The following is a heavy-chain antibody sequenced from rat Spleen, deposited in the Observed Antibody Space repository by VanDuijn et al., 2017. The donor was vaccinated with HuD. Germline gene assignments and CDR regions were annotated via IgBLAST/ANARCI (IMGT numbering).Heavy chain of an antibody. CDR2: ISYDGSST. V-gene: IGHV5-7*01. D-gene: IGHD1-9*01. J-gene: IGHJ2*01. CDR1: GFTFSDYN. CDR3: ARRHYGYTDYFDY. Sequence: EVQLVESGGGLVQPGRSLKLSCAASGFTFSDYNMAWVRQAPKKGLEWVATISYDGSSTYYRDSVKGRFTISRDNAKSTLSLRMDSLRSEDTATYYCARRHYGYTDYFDYWGQGVMVTVSS.